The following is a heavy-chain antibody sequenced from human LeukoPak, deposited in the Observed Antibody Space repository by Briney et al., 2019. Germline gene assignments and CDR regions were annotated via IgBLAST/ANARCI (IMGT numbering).Heavy chain of an antibody. Sequence: GGSLRLSCAASGFTFSSYSMNWVRRAPGKGLEWVSSISSSSSYIYYADSVKGRFTISRDNAKNSLYLQMNSLRAEDTAVYYCARDLGYCSGGSCYSTNWGQGTLVTVSS. J-gene: IGHJ4*02. V-gene: IGHV3-21*01. CDR3: ARDLGYCSGGSCYSTN. D-gene: IGHD2-15*01. CDR2: ISSSSSYI. CDR1: GFTFSSYS.